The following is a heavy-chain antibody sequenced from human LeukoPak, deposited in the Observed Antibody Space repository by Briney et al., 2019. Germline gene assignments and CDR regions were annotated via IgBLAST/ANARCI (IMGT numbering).Heavy chain of an antibody. Sequence: SETLSLTCTVSGGSITNYYWTWIRQAPGKELEWIGNIYYSGITDYNPALQSRVTVSVDTAKNHFSLKLTSVTAADTAVYSCARGGSHRYFDLWGRGTLVTVSA. CDR3: ARGGSHRYFDL. CDR1: GGSITNYY. J-gene: IGHJ2*01. V-gene: IGHV4-59*01. CDR2: IYYSGIT.